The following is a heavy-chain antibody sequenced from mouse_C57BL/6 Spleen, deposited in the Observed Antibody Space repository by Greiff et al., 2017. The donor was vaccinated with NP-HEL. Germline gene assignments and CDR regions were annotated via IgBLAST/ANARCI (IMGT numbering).Heavy chain of an antibody. CDR3: AGGYYAMDY. J-gene: IGHJ4*01. CDR1: GYTFTSYW. CDR2: IYPGSGST. V-gene: IGHV1-55*01. Sequence: QVHVKQPGAELVKPGASVKMSCKASGYTFTSYWITWVKQRPGQGLEWIGDIYPGSGSTNYNEKFKSKATLTVDTSSSTAYMQLSSLTSEDSAVYYCAGGYYAMDYWGQGTSVTVSS.